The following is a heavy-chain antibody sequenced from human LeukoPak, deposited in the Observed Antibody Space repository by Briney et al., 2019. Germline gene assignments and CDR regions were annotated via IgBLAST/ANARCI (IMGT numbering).Heavy chain of an antibody. J-gene: IGHJ4*02. CDR1: GFTFSSYA. CDR3: AKYYKLSGYYLGGYDY. CDR2: VLASGGRT. D-gene: IGHD3-22*01. Sequence: GESLKISCAASGFTFSSYAMGWVRQPPGKGLEWVSAVLASGGRTFYADSVKGRFTISRDNSKNTLYLQMNSLRAEDTAVYYCAKYYKLSGYYLGGYDYWGQGTLVTVSS. V-gene: IGHV3-23*01.